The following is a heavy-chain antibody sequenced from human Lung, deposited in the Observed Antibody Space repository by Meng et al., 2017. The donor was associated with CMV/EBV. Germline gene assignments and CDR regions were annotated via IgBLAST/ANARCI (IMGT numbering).Heavy chain of an antibody. D-gene: IGHD6-19*01. Sequence: QGQLQESGPGLVKPSGTLSLTCAVSGGSISSSNWWSWVRQPPGKGLEWIGEIYHSGSTNYNPSLKSRVTISVDKSKNQFSLKLSSVTAADTAVYYCASFPPPGKQWLVTDYWGQGTRVTVDS. CDR3: ASFPPPGKQWLVTDY. J-gene: IGHJ4*02. CDR1: GGSISSSNW. CDR2: IYHSGST. V-gene: IGHV4-4*02.